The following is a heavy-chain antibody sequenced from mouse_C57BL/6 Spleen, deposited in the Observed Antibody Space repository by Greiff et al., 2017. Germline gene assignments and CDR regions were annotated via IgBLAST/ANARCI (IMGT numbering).Heavy chain of an antibody. J-gene: IGHJ2*01. CDR3: ARSYGSSFPYFDY. D-gene: IGHD1-1*01. Sequence: EVQLQQSGPELVKPGDSVKISCKASGYSFTGYFMNWVMQSHGKSLEWIGRINPYNGDTFYNQKFKGKATLTVDKSSSTAHMERRSLTSEDSAVYYCARSYGSSFPYFDYWGQGTTLTVSS. CDR1: GYSFTGYF. CDR2: INPYNGDT. V-gene: IGHV1-20*01.